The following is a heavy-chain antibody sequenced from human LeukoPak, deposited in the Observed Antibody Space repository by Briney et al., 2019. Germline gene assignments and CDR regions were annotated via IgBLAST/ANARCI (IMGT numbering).Heavy chain of an antibody. V-gene: IGHV2-5*01. CDR3: AHLVVTIDWRSYFDY. CDR2: IYYNDDK. Sequence: SGPTLVNPTQTLTLTCTFSDFSLSTPGMGVGWIRQPPGKALEWLAFIYYNDDKRYSPSLRSRLTITWDTSKNQVVLAMTNMDPVDTATYYCAHLVVTIDWRSYFDYWGQGALVTVSS. J-gene: IGHJ4*02. D-gene: IGHD3-9*01. CDR1: DFSLSTPGMG.